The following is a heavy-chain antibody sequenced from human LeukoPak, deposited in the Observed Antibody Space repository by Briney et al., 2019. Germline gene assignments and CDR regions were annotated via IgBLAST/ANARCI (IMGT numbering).Heavy chain of an antibody. CDR2: FDPEDGER. J-gene: IGHJ6*04. CDR3: ATLIGDNYFGMDV. CDR1: GYTLTELS. D-gene: IGHD3-16*01. Sequence: ASVKVSCKASGYTLTELSMHWVRQAPGKGLEWMGGFDPEDGERIYAQKFQGRLTMTEDTSTDTAYMELSSLRSEDTAVYYCATLIGDNYFGMDVWGKGTTVTASS. V-gene: IGHV1-24*01.